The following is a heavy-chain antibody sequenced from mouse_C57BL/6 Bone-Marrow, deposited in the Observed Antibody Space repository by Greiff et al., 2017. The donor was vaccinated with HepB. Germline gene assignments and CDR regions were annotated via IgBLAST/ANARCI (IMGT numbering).Heavy chain of an antibody. CDR1: GYTFTSYW. J-gene: IGHJ2*01. Sequence: QVQLQQPGAELVKPGASVKLSCKASGYTFTSYWMQWVKQRPGQGLEWIGEIDPSDSYTNYNQKFKGKATLTVDTSSSTAYMQLSSLTSEDSAVYYCASGITTYFDYWGQGTTLTVSS. CDR3: ASGITTYFDY. D-gene: IGHD2-4*01. CDR2: IDPSDSYT. V-gene: IGHV1-50*01.